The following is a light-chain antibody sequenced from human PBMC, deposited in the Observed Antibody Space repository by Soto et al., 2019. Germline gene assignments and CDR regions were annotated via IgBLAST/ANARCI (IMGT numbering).Light chain of an antibody. J-gene: IGKJ1*01. Sequence: DIQMTQSPSTLSASVGDRVTITCRASQSISDCLAWYQQKPGKAPKFLIYKAYSLQSGVPSRFSGSGSGTEFTLTNSSLQPDDFATYYCQQYNSYPTFGQGTKVDIK. CDR2: KAY. CDR3: QQYNSYPT. V-gene: IGKV1-5*03. CDR1: QSISDC.